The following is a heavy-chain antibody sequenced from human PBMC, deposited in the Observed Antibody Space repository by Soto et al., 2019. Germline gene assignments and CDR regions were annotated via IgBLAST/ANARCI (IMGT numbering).Heavy chain of an antibody. J-gene: IGHJ6*02. CDR3: ARAMVRGKNYYGMDV. D-gene: IGHD3-10*01. CDR1: GYSFTSYW. V-gene: IGHV5-51*03. CDR2: IYPGDSDT. Sequence: EVQLVQSGAEVKKPGESLKISCKGSGYSFTSYWIGWARQMPGKGLEWMGIIYPGDSDTRYSPSFQGQVTISADKSISTAYLQWSSLKASDTAIYYCARAMVRGKNYYGMDVWGQGTTVTVSS.